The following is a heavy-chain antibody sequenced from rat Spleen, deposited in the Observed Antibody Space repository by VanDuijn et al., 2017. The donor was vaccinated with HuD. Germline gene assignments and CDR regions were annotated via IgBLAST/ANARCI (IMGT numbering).Heavy chain of an antibody. Sequence: EVQLVESGGGLVQPGRSLKLSCTVSGFTFSDYYMAWVRQAPKKGLEWVASISYEGDSTYYGDSVKGRFTISRDNAKSTLYLQMHSLRSEDTATYYCARHDWELGYFDFWGPGTMVTVSS. CDR1: GFTFSDYY. V-gene: IGHV5-22*01. CDR3: ARHDWELGYFDF. J-gene: IGHJ1*01. D-gene: IGHD5-1*01. CDR2: ISYEGDST.